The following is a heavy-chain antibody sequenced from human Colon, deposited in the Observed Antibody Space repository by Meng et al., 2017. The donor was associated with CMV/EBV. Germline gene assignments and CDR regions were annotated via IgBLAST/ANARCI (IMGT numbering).Heavy chain of an antibody. Sequence: GSLRLSCAVYGGSFSGYYWSWVRQPPGKGLEWIGEINHSGSTNYNPSLKSGATISVDTSKNQFSLKLSSVTAADTAVYYCARGPGRWLQLFDYWGQGTLVTVSS. D-gene: IGHD5-24*01. CDR2: INHSGST. CDR3: ARGPGRWLQLFDY. V-gene: IGHV4-34*01. J-gene: IGHJ4*02. CDR1: GGSFSGYY.